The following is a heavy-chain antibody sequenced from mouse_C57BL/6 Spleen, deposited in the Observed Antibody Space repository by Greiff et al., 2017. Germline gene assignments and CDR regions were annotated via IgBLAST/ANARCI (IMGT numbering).Heavy chain of an antibody. CDR1: GFAFSGYG. D-gene: IGHD1-1*01. CDR3: ARAGSSYVDYAMDY. V-gene: IGHV1-80*01. Sequence: VQLLQSGGGLVKPGGSVKISCEASGFAFSGYGMNWVRQAPGKGLEWVAQICRGDGNINYNGTVKGKATLTADKSYSTAYMQLSSLTSEDSAVYFCARAGSSYVDYAMDYWGQGTSVTVSS. CDR2: ICRGDGNI. J-gene: IGHJ4*01.